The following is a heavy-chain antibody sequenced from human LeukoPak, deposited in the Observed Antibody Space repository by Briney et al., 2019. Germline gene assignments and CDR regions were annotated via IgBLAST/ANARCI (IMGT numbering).Heavy chain of an antibody. J-gene: IGHJ4*02. CDR3: VREARGYHYTYFDY. CDR2: VSSGFHA. CDR1: GFTLGSHD. Sequence: GGSLRLSCTASGFTLGSHDMHWVRQIPGQGLEWVAAVSSGFHAFFADSMQGRFTVSREDARNSLYLQMNSLRAGDTAVYYCVREARGYHYTYFDYWGQGTLVTVSS. D-gene: IGHD5-18*01. V-gene: IGHV3-13*01.